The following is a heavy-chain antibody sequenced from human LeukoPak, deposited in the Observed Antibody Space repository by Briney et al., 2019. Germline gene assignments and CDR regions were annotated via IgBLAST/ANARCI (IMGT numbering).Heavy chain of an antibody. CDR2: INHSGST. D-gene: IGHD4-17*01. CDR1: GGSISSYY. J-gene: IGHJ4*02. V-gene: IGHV4-34*01. Sequence: SETLWLTCTVSGGSISSYYWSWIRQPPGKGLEWIGEINHSGSTNYNPSLKSRVTISVDTSKNQFSLKLSSVTAADTAVYYCARGKGYGDYTFDYWGQGTLVTVSS. CDR3: ARGKGYGDYTFDY.